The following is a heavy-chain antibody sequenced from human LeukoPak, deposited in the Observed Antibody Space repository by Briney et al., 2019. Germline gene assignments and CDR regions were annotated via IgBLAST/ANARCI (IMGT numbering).Heavy chain of an antibody. J-gene: IGHJ4*02. CDR3: AREDYSSGNPTIDH. CDR1: GFRFSGYV. V-gene: IGHV3-21*01. Sequence: PGGSLRLSCVASGFRFSGYVMKWVRQAPGKGLEWVSTISMSSSYMYYADSVRGRFTISRDNAKNSLYLQMTSLRAEDAAVYYCAREDYSSGNPTIDHWGQGTLVTVSP. D-gene: IGHD3-10*01. CDR2: ISMSSSYM.